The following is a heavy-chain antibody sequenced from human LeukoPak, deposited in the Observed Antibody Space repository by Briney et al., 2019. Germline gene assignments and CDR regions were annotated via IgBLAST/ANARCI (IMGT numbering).Heavy chain of an antibody. CDR1: GGSISSGGYY. CDR3: ARLGGPHYYYYGMDV. Sequence: SETLSLTCTVSGGSISSGGYYWSWIRQHPGKGLEWIGYFYYSGSTNYNPSLKSRVTISVDTSRNQFSLKLSSVTAADTAVYYCARLGGPHYYYYGMDVWGQGTTVTVSS. CDR2: FYYSGST. J-gene: IGHJ6*02. V-gene: IGHV4-31*03.